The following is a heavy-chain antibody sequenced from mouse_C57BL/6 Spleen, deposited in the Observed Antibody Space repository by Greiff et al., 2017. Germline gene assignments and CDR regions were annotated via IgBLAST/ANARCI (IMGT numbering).Heavy chain of an antibody. CDR2: IYPGNGDT. CDR3: TRPYGNYAIYYAMDY. D-gene: IGHD2-10*02. Sequence: QVQLQQSGAELVRPGASVKMSCKASGYTFTSYNMHWVKQTPRQGLEWIGAIYPGNGDTSYNQKFKGKAKLTAVTSASTAYMELSSLTNEDSAVYYCTRPYGNYAIYYAMDYWGQGTSVTGSS. V-gene: IGHV1-12*01. CDR1: GYTFTSYN. J-gene: IGHJ4*01.